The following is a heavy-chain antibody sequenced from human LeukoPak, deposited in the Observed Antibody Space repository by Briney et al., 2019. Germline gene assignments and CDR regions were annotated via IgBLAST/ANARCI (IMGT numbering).Heavy chain of an antibody. CDR1: GYTFTSYD. CDR3: ARNVRDTGTFDY. CDR2: MNPNSGDT. D-gene: IGHD5-18*01. J-gene: IGHJ4*02. V-gene: IGHV1-8*01. Sequence: ASVKVSCKASGYTFTSYDINWVRQATGLGLEWMGWMNPNSGDTGYAQRFQGRVTMTRSTSISTAYMELSSLRSEDTAVYYCARNVRDTGTFDYWGQGTLVTVSS.